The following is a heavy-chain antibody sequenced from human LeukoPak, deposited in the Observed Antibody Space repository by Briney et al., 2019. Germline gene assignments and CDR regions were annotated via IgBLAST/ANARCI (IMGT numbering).Heavy chain of an antibody. CDR1: GGSISSSSYY. CDR2: ISYGGSP. Sequence: SETLSLTCTVSGGSISSSSYYWGWIRQPPGKGLEWIGSISYGGSPYYNPSLKSRVTISVDMSKNQFSLKLSSVTAADMAVYYCASHPRNWFGPWGQGTLVTVSS. CDR3: ASHPRNWFGP. V-gene: IGHV4-39*01. J-gene: IGHJ5*02.